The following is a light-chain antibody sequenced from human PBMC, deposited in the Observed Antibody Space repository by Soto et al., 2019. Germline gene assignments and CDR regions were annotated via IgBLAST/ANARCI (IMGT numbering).Light chain of an antibody. Sequence: QAVVTQPPSASGTPGQRVTISCSGSSSNIGSNTVNWYQQLPGTAPKLLIYSNNQRPSGVPDGFSGSKSGTSASLAISGLQSEDEADYYCAAWDDSLNGHVVFGGGTKLTVL. CDR2: SNN. CDR3: AAWDDSLNGHVV. CDR1: SSNIGSNT. V-gene: IGLV1-44*01. J-gene: IGLJ2*01.